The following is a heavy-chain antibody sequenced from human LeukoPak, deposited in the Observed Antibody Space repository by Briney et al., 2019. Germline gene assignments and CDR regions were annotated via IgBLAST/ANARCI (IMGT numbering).Heavy chain of an antibody. CDR2: INQDGNEK. CDR3: ARDWGDYFDY. V-gene: IGHV3-7*03. J-gene: IGHJ4*02. D-gene: IGHD7-27*01. CDR1: GFTFSTYP. Sequence: GGSLRLSCAASGFTFSTYPLHWVRQAPGKGLEWVANINQDGNEKYYVDSVKGRFTISRDNAKNSLYLQMDSLRAEDTAMYYCARDWGDYFDYWGQGTLVTVSS.